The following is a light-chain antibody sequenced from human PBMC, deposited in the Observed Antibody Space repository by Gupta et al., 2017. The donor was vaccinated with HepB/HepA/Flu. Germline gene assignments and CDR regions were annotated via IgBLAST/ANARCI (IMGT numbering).Light chain of an antibody. Sequence: SVLTQPPSVSAAPGQKVTISCSCSSSNIGNKYGSWYQQLPGTAPKLLIYDNNKRPAGIPDRCSGSKSGTSATLGITGLQTGDEADYYCGTCDSSQRAVVFGGGTKLTVL. CDR3: GTCDSSQRAVV. V-gene: IGLV1-51*01. CDR2: DNN. J-gene: IGLJ2*01. CDR1: SSNIGNKY.